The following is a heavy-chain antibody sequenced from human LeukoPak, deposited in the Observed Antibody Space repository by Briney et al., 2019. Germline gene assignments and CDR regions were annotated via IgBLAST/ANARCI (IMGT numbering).Heavy chain of an antibody. D-gene: IGHD6-6*01. CDR1: GFTFSDYY. J-gene: IGHJ4*02. Sequence: GGSLRLSCAASGFTFSDYYMSWIRQAPGKGLEWVSYISNSGNTIKYADSMKGRFTISRDNAKNSLYLQMDSLRAEDTAVYYCARADDSSSGYFDYWGQGTLVTVSS. CDR3: ARADDSSSGYFDY. V-gene: IGHV3-11*04. CDR2: ISNSGNTI.